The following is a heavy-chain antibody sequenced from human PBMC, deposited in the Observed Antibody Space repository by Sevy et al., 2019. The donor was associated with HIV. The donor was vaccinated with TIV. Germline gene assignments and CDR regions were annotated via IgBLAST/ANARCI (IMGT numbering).Heavy chain of an antibody. V-gene: IGHV3-23*01. CDR3: AKASPDCSGGSCYLLDY. CDR1: GFTFSSYA. D-gene: IGHD2-15*01. CDR2: ISGSGGST. J-gene: IGHJ4*02. Sequence: GGSLRLSCAASGFTFSSYAMSWVRQAPGKGLEWVSAISGSGGSTYYEDSVKGRFTISRDNSKNTLYLQMNSLRAEDTAVYYCAKASPDCSGGSCYLLDYWGQGTLVTVSS.